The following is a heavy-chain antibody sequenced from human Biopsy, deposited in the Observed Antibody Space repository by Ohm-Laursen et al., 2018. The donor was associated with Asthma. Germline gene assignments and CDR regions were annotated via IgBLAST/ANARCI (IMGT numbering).Heavy chain of an antibody. CDR3: ARTFHFWSPYHAEHYQL. CDR1: GFSVSSNY. V-gene: IGHV3-7*01. J-gene: IGHJ1*01. CDR2: IKHDGSEN. Sequence: GSLRLSCSASGFSVSSNYMSWVRQVPGRGLERVANIKHDGSENNHVDSLKGRFTISRDNAKNSLYLQMNSLRAEDTAVYYCARTFHFWSPYHAEHYQLWGQGTLVTVSS. D-gene: IGHD3-3*02.